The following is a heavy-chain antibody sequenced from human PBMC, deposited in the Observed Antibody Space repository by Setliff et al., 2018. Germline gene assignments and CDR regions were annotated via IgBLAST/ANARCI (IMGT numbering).Heavy chain of an antibody. Sequence: GASVKVSCKASGYTLNNYATNWVRQAPGQGFEWMGWINTKTGNPTYAQDFAGRLVFSLDTSVNTAFVQISSLKAEDTAVYYCARDGGNGVDYWGQGTLVTVSS. J-gene: IGHJ4*02. CDR3: ARDGGNGVDY. D-gene: IGHD3-16*01. CDR1: GYTLNNYA. CDR2: INTKTGNP. V-gene: IGHV7-4-1*02.